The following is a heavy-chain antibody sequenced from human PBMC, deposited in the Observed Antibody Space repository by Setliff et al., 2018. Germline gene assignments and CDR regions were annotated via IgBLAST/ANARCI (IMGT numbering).Heavy chain of an antibody. CDR2: IIPILGIA. V-gene: IGHV1-69*10. Sequence: SVKVSCKASGGTFSSYAISWVRQAPGQGLEWMGGIIPILGIANYAQKIQGRVTITADKSTSTAYMELSSLRSEDTAVYYCARNGDSSGYSYDAFDIWGQGTMVTVSS. J-gene: IGHJ3*02. D-gene: IGHD3-22*01. CDR3: ARNGDSSGYSYDAFDI. CDR1: GGTFSSYA.